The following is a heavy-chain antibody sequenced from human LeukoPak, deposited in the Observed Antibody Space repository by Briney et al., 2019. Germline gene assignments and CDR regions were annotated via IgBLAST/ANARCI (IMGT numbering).Heavy chain of an antibody. Sequence: PGGSLRLSCAASGFTFRSSVISWVRQAPGKGLEWVSTIDDDSYYADSVKGRFTISRDESKRTLFLQMNSLSAEDTAVYYCVTEGWIYWGRGMLVTVSS. CDR3: VTEGWIY. CDR2: IDDDS. D-gene: IGHD5-12*01. J-gene: IGHJ4*02. V-gene: IGHV3-23*01. CDR1: GFTFRSSV.